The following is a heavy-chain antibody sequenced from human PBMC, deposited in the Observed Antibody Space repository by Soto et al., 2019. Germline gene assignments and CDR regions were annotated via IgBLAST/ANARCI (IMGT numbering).Heavy chain of an antibody. D-gene: IGHD2-2*02. CDR1: GFTLISYG. CDR2: ISYDGSNK. Sequence: QVQLVESGGGVVQPGRSLRLSCAASGFTLISYGMPWVRQAPGKGLGWVAVISYDGSNKYYADSVKGRFTISRDNSKNTLYLQMNSLRAEDAAVYYCAKVRQDIVVVPAAIDNYYYYYGMDVWGQGTTVTVSS. CDR3: AKVRQDIVVVPAAIDNYYYYYGMDV. J-gene: IGHJ6*02. V-gene: IGHV3-30*18.